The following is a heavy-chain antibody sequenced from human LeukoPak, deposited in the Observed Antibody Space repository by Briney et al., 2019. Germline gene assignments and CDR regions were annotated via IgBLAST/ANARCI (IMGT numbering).Heavy chain of an antibody. V-gene: IGHV4-38-2*02. CDR1: GYSVDSGYF. J-gene: IGHJ4*02. D-gene: IGHD6-19*01. CDR3: ARDLGSGWSPGY. Sequence: PSETLSLTCIVSGYSVDSGYFWGWIRQPPGKGLEWIGNIHHSGTTYYNPSPKSRVTISVDTSKNQFSLTLSSVTAADTAFYYCARDLGSGWSPGYWGQGTLVTVSS. CDR2: IHHSGTT.